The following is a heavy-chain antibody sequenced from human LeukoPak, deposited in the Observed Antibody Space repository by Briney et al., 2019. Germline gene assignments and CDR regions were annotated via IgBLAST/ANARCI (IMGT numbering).Heavy chain of an antibody. J-gene: IGHJ4*02. CDR1: GFTLSDHY. D-gene: IGHD3-22*01. V-gene: IGHV3-72*01. CDR3: TRGRDSDDYYFPDY. Sequence: GGSLRLSCAASGFTLSDHYMDWVRQAPGKGLEWVGRTRNKARSYTTEYAASVKGRFTISRNDSKNSLYLQMNSLKTEDTAVYHCTRGRDSDDYYFPDYWGQGTLVTVSS. CDR2: TRNKARSYTT.